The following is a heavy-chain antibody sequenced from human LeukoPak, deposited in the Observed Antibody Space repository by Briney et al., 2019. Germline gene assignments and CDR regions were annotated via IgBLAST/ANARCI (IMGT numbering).Heavy chain of an antibody. J-gene: IGHJ4*02. CDR1: GFTVSSNY. CDR2: IYSGGST. V-gene: IGHV3-53*01. CDR3: ARYPSDQYYFDC. Sequence: GGSLKLSCAASGFTVSSNYMSWVRQAPGKGLECVSVIYSGGSTYYADSVKGRFTISRDNSKNTLYLQMNSLRAEDTAVYYCARYPSDQYYFDCWAQGTLVTVSS.